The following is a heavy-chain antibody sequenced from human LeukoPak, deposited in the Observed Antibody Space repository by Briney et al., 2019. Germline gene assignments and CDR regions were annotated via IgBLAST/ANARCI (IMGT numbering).Heavy chain of an antibody. J-gene: IGHJ4*02. V-gene: IGHV3-21*04. CDR3: ASGGVVATIRDDY. Sequence: GGSLRLSCAASGFTFISYSMNWVRQAPGKGLHWVSSISSSSSYIYYADSVKGRFTISRDNSKNTLYLQMNSLRAEDTAVYYCASGGVVATIRDDYWGQGTLVTVSS. CDR2: ISSSSSYI. D-gene: IGHD5-12*01. CDR1: GFTFISYS.